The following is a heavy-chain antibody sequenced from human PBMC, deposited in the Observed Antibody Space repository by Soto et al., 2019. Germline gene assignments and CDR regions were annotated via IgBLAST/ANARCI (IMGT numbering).Heavy chain of an antibody. V-gene: IGHV3-33*01. D-gene: IGHD3-9*01. CDR2: IWYDGSNK. Sequence: QVQLVASGGGVVQPGRSLRLSCAASGFTFSSYGMHWVRQAPGKGLEWVAVIWYDGSNKYYADSVKGRFTISRDNSKNTLYLQMNSLRAEDTAVYYCARSYFDATNYYFDYWGQGTLVTVSS. CDR1: GFTFSSYG. J-gene: IGHJ4*02. CDR3: ARSYFDATNYYFDY.